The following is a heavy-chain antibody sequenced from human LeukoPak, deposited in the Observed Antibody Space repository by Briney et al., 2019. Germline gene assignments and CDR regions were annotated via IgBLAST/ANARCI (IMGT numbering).Heavy chain of an antibody. J-gene: IGHJ5*02. CDR3: PKLNSDSSRWFDP. D-gene: IGHD6-13*01. V-gene: IGHV3-23*01. Sequence: GGSLRLSCAASGFTFSSYAMSWVRQAPGKGLEWVSTISGSGGSTYYADSVKGRFTVSRDNSKNTLYLQMNSLRAEDTAVYYCPKLNSDSSRWFDPWGQGTLVTVSS. CDR1: GFTFSSYA. CDR2: ISGSGGST.